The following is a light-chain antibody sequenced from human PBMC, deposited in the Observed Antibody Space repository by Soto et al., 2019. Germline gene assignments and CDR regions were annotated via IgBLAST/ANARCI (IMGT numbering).Light chain of an antibody. CDR3: QQYEDLPLT. CDR1: QDINNY. CDR2: DAS. V-gene: IGKV1-33*01. J-gene: IGKJ4*01. Sequence: DIQLTQSPSSLSASVGDRVTITCQASQDINNYLNWYQQKPGKAPKLLIFDASSVETGVPSRFSGSGSGTHFTFNISSLEPEDIATYHCQQYEDLPLTFVGGTRVELK.